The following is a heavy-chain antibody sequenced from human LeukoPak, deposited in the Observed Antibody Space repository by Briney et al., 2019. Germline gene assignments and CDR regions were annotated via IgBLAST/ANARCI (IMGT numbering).Heavy chain of an antibody. V-gene: IGHV3-23*01. CDR1: GFTFSSYG. CDR3: TTLRPWIQPR. J-gene: IGHJ3*01. CDR2: ISGSGGST. D-gene: IGHD5-18*01. Sequence: GGSLRLSCAASGFTFSSYGMSWVRQAPGKGLEWVSAISGSGGSTYYADSVKGRFTISRDNSKNTLYLQMNRLKTEDTAVYYCTTLRPWIQPRWGQGTMVTVSS.